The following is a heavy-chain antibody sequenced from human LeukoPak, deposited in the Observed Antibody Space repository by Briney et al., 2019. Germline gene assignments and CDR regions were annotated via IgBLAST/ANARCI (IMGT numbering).Heavy chain of an antibody. D-gene: IGHD1-26*01. CDR1: GYTFTGYY. CDR3: ARTLVDPDAFDI. CDR2: ISAYNGNT. V-gene: IGHV1-18*04. J-gene: IGHJ3*02. Sequence: ASVKVSCKASGYTFTGYYMHWVRQAPGQGLEWMGWISAYNGNTNYAQKLQGRVTMTTDTSTSTAYMELRSLRSDDTAVYYCARTLVDPDAFDIWGQGTMVTVSS.